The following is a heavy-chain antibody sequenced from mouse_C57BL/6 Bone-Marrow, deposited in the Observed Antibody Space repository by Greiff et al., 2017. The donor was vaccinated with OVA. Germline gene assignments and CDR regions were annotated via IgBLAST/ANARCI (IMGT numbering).Heavy chain of an antibody. D-gene: IGHD1-1*01. Sequence: VQLQQSGPELVKPGASVKISCKASGYAFSSSWMNWVQQRPGTGLEWIGRIYPGDGDTNYNGKFKGKATLTADKSSSTAYMQLSSLTSEDSAVYFCARKITTVVATDYYAMDYWGQGTSVTVSS. CDR2: IYPGDGDT. CDR1: GYAFSSSW. CDR3: ARKITTVVATDYYAMDY. V-gene: IGHV1-82*01. J-gene: IGHJ4*01.